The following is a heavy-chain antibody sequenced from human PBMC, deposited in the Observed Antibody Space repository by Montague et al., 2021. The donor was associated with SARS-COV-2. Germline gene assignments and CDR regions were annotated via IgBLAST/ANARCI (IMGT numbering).Heavy chain of an antibody. Sequence: SETLSLTCAVYGGSFSGYYWSWIRQPPGKGLEWIGEINHSGSTNYNPSLKSRVTISVDTSKNQFSLKLSSVTAADTAVYYCARGGAITATMRYDYSMDLWGQGTTVTVSS. D-gene: IGHD4-11*01. CDR3: ARGGAITATMRYDYSMDL. CDR2: INHSGST. J-gene: IGHJ6*02. CDR1: GGSFSGYY. V-gene: IGHV4-34*01.